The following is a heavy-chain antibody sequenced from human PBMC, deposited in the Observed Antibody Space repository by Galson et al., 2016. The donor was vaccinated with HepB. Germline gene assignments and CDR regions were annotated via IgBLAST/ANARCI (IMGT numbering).Heavy chain of an antibody. CDR2: INGHGADT. Sequence: SLRLSCAASGFTFSDYAMSWVRQAPGKGLEWVSGINGHGADTYYADSVKGRFTISRANSRNTLYLQMNNLRAEDTAVYYCAKDGGKYDFWSTIRRNYYYYMDVWGKGTPVTVSS. D-gene: IGHD3-3*01. CDR3: AKDGGKYDFWSTIRRNYYYYMDV. CDR1: GFTFSDYA. J-gene: IGHJ6*03. V-gene: IGHV3-23*01.